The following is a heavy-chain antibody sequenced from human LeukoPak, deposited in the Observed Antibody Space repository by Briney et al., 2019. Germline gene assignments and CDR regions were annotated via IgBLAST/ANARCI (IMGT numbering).Heavy chain of an antibody. CDR2: IYPGDSHT. CDR3: ARVGGYGDYDNAFDI. J-gene: IGHJ3*02. CDR1: GYSFNSYW. Sequence: GEPLKISCKGSGYSFNSYWIVWVRQMPGKGLEWMGIIYPGDSHTRYSPSFQGQVTISADKSINTAYLRWSSLKASDSAMFYCARVGGYGDYDNAFDIWGQGTMVTVSS. D-gene: IGHD4-17*01. V-gene: IGHV5-51*01.